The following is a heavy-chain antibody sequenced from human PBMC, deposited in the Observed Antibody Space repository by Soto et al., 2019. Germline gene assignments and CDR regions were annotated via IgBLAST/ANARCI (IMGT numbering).Heavy chain of an antibody. D-gene: IGHD3-10*01. CDR1: GGSISNSSYY. Sequence: SETLSLTCTVSGGSISNSSYYWRWIRQPPGKGLEWIGSIYYSGSTYYNPSLKSRVTISVDTSKNQFSLKLSSVTAADTAVYYCAANTMVRGVIKIYYYYYYMDVWGKGTTVTVSS. V-gene: IGHV4-39*01. CDR2: IYYSGST. J-gene: IGHJ6*03. CDR3: AANTMVRGVIKIYYYYYYMDV.